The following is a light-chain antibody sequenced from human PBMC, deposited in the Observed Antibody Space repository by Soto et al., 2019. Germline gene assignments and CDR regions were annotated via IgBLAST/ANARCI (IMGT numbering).Light chain of an antibody. Sequence: IEMTQSPATLSLAPGERVTLSCRASESVSTNLAWYQQKAGQAPRLLIYGASTRATGIPARFSGSGSGTEFTLSIGSLQSEDFAVYYCQQYNDWPPTFGQGTKVDIK. J-gene: IGKJ1*01. CDR2: GAS. V-gene: IGKV3-15*01. CDR3: QQYNDWPPT. CDR1: ESVSTN.